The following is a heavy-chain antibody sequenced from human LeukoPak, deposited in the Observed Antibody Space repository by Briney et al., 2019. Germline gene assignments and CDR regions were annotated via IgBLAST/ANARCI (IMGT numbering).Heavy chain of an antibody. V-gene: IGHV4-61*02. D-gene: IGHD5-12*01. CDR2: IYTSGST. Sequence: PSETLSLTCTVSGGSISSSTYYWTWIRQSAGKGLEWIGRIYTSGSTNYNPSLQSRVTISVDTSKNQFSLKLSSVTAADTAIYYCAREGYSGYDTNFDSWGQGTLVAVSS. CDR3: AREGYSGYDTNFDS. CDR1: GGSISSSTYY. J-gene: IGHJ4*02.